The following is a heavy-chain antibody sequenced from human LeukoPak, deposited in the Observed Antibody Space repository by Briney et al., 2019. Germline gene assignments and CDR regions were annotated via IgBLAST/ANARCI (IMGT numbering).Heavy chain of an antibody. CDR1: GGSISSSSYY. D-gene: IGHD4-17*01. V-gene: IGHV4-39*07. CDR2: IYYSGST. Sequence: SETLSLTCTVSGGSISSSSYYWGWIRQPPGKGLEWFGSIYYSGSTYYNPSLKSRVTISVDTSKTQFSLKLSSVTAAGTAVYYCAREVRSWTVTTGRFDYWGQGTLVTVSS. CDR3: AREVRSWTVTTGRFDY. J-gene: IGHJ4*02.